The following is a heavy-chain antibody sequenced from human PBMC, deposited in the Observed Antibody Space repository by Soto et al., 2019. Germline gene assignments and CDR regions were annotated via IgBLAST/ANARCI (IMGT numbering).Heavy chain of an antibody. CDR3: ARKEARGKYYYPHWGLDA. CDR1: GGSFSGYY. Sequence: PSETLSLTCAVYGGSFSGYYWSWIRQPPGKGLEWIGEINHSGSTNYNPSLKSRVTISVDTSKNQFSLKLSSVTAADTAVYYCARKEARGKYYYPHWGLDAWGKGTRVTFP. CDR2: INHSGST. D-gene: IGHD3-10*01. J-gene: IGHJ6*04. V-gene: IGHV4-34*01.